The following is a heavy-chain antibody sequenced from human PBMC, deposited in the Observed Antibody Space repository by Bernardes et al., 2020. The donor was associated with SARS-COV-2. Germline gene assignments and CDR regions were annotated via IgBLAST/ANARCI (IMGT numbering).Heavy chain of an antibody. Sequence: LSLTCTVSGGSISVDSWSWIRQPAGKGLEWIGRVSISGGTNYNPSLKSRVTMSLDTSKNQFSLELSSVTAADTALYYCARGHYYYDSSGYPSAYLLGHAFDIWGQETVVTVSS. J-gene: IGHJ3*02. CDR3: ARGHYYYDSSGYPSAYLLGHAFDI. CDR1: GGSISVDS. D-gene: IGHD3-22*01. V-gene: IGHV4-4*07. CDR2: VSISGGT.